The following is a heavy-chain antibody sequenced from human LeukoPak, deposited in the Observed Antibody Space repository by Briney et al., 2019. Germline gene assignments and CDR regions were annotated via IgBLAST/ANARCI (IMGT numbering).Heavy chain of an antibody. CDR1: GFTFSNVW. V-gene: IGHV3-15*01. D-gene: IGHD1-1*01. Sequence: KPGGSLRLSCAASGFTFSNVWMNWVRQAPGKGLEWIGRIKTKTDGGTTGYAAPVKGRFTISRDDSKNTVYLQMNSLKTEDTALYYCVTRVKSTGDYWGQGTLVTVSS. CDR2: IKTKTDGGTT. J-gene: IGHJ4*02. CDR3: VTRVKSTGDY.